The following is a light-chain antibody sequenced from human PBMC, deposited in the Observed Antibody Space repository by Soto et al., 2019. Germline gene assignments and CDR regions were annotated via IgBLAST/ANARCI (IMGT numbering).Light chain of an antibody. Sequence: DIFLTRSPDTLSFPPGARATLTCRASQSVTNYIAWHQQRPGQAPRLLIYDASNRATGVPARFSGSRSGTDFTLTISDLEPADFGLYYCQQRLNWPPGFGQGTKVDIK. J-gene: IGKJ1*01. CDR2: DAS. CDR1: QSVTNY. CDR3: QQRLNWPPG. V-gene: IGKV3-11*01.